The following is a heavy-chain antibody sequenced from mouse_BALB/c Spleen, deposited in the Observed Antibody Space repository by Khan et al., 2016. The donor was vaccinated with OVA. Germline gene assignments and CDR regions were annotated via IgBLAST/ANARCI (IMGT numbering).Heavy chain of an antibody. J-gene: IGHJ3*01. CDR2: INPYNGET. D-gene: IGHD1-2*01. Sequence: VQLKQSGPELVKPGPSMKISCKASGYSFADYTMNWVKQSHGKNLEWIGLINPYNGETNYNQKFKGKATLTVDKSSSTAYVELLSLTSEDSAVYYGARSGYGGFAYWGRGTLVTVSA. V-gene: IGHV1-18*01. CDR1: GYSFADYT. CDR3: ARSGYGGFAY.